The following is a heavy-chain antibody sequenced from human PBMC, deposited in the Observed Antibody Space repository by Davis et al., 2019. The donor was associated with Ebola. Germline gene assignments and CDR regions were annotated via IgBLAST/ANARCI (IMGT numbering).Heavy chain of an antibody. CDR1: GFTFDDYA. CDR2: INWNSGSV. D-gene: IGHD2-8*01. V-gene: IGHV3-9*01. Sequence: SLKIPCTASGFTFDDYAMHWVRQAPERGLDWVSGINWNSGSVDYADSVKGRFTISRDNAKNSLYLQMNSLRAEDTAVYYCAKTKEDGMDVWGKGTTVTVSS. J-gene: IGHJ6*04. CDR3: AKTKEDGMDV.